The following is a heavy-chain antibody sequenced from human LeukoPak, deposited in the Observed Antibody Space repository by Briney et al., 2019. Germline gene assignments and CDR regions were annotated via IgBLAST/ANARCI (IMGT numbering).Heavy chain of an antibody. D-gene: IGHD6-19*01. CDR2: IYYTGFN. V-gene: IGHV4-39*07. CDR3: TGRPRIAVPGTISDY. CDR1: GGSITNNNFY. J-gene: IGHJ4*02. Sequence: SETLSLTCTVAGGSITNNNFYWGWIRQPPGKGLEWIGGIYYTGFNASYPSLESRVTISLDTSGNQFSLKLTSVTAADTAIYYCTGRPRIAVPGTISDYWGRGTLVTVSS.